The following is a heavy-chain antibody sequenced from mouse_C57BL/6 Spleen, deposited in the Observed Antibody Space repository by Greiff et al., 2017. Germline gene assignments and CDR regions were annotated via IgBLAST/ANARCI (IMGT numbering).Heavy chain of an antibody. V-gene: IGHV1-66*01. D-gene: IGHD1-1*01. CDR2: IYPGSGNT. CDR3: ARGGLSYYGSSYAMDY. CDR1: GYSFTSYY. Sequence: QVQLKESGPELVKPGASVKISCKASGYSFTSYYIHWVKQRPGQGLEWIGWIYPGSGNTKYNEKFKGKATLTADTSSSTAYMQLSSLTSEDSAVYYCARGGLSYYGSSYAMDYWGQGTSVTVSS. J-gene: IGHJ4*01.